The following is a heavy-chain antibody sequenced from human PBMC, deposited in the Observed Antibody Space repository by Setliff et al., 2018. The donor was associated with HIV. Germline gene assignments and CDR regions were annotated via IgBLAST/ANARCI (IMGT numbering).Heavy chain of an antibody. V-gene: IGHV4-34*01. CDR3: ARGYPGIAVAGLSYYYYYYMDV. CDR1: GASLSGHF. D-gene: IGHD6-19*01. J-gene: IGHJ6*03. Sequence: SETLSLTCAVYGASLSGHFWNWIRLPPGKGLEWIGEISHSGFTTYNPSLGSRVTMSVDTSKNQFSLKLSSVTAADTAVYYCARGYPGIAVAGLSYYYYYYMDVWGKGTTVTVSS. CDR2: ISHSGFT.